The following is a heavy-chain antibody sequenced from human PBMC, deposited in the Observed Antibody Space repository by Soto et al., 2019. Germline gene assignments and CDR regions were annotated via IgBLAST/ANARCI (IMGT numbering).Heavy chain of an antibody. CDR1: GFTFSSYA. CDR2: ISYDGSNK. CDR3: ARGEHLPPGGMDV. J-gene: IGHJ6*02. V-gene: IGHV3-30-3*01. Sequence: PGGSLRLSCAASGFTFSSYAMHWGRQAPGKWLEWVAVISYDGSNKYYADSVKGRFTISRDNSKNTLYLQMNSLRAEDTAVYYCARGEHLPPGGMDVWGQGXTVTVYS. D-gene: IGHD1-26*01.